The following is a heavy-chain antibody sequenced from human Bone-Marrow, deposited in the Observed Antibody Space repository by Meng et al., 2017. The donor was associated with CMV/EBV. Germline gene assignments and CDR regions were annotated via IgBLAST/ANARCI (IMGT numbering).Heavy chain of an antibody. J-gene: IGHJ6*02. CDR2: ISSSSSYI. D-gene: IGHD2-2*01. V-gene: IGHV3-21*01. Sequence: GGSLRLSCAASGFTFSSYSMNWVRQAPGKGLEWVSSISSSSSYIYYADSVKGRFTISRDNAKNSLYLQMNSLRAEDTAVYYCARAAGWCSSTSCYGDYYGMDVWGQGTTVTVSS. CDR3: ARAAGWCSSTSCYGDYYGMDV. CDR1: GFTFSSYS.